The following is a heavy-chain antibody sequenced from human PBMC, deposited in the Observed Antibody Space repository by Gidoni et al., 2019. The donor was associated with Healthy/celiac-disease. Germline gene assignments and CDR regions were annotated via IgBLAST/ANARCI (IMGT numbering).Heavy chain of an antibody. V-gene: IGHV3-30-3*01. CDR2: ISYDGSNQ. J-gene: IGHJ3*02. CDR1: GFTVSSYA. D-gene: IGHD6-19*01. Sequence: QVQLVEAGGGVVQPGRSLRLSGAASGFTVSSYAMHWFRQAPGKGLGSVAVISYDGSNQYYADSVQGRFTISRDNSKNTLYLQMNSLRAQDTAVYYCARDSSGWADAFDIWGQVTMVTVSS. CDR3: ARDSSGWADAFDI.